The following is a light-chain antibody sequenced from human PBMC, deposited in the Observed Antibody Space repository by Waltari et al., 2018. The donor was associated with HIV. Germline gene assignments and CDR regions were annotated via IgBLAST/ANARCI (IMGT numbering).Light chain of an antibody. V-gene: IGKV1-5*03. CDR1: QNIRTF. J-gene: IGKJ5*01. Sequence: DIQMTQSPSTLSASTGDRVTITCRASQNIRTFLAWYQQKPGKAPKVLSYKASTLEIGAPSSFSGNGSGTEFTLTISSLHTDDFGTYYCQQYHSYPDTFGQGTRLEIK. CDR3: QQYHSYPDT. CDR2: KAS.